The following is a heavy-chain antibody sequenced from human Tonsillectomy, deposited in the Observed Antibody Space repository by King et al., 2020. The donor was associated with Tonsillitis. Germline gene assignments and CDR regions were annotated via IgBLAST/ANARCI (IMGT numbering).Heavy chain of an antibody. V-gene: IGHV3-48*01. J-gene: IGHJ5*01. CDR2: IISSSSTI. Sequence: VQLVESGGGLVQPGGSLRLSCAASGFTFNIYSMNWVRQAPGKGLEWVSYIISSSSTIYYAVLVKGRFTISRDNAKNSLYLQMNSLRAEDTAVYFCARTSYYDSSGYDDGFDSWGQGTLVTVSS. D-gene: IGHD3-22*01. CDR3: ARTSYYDSSGYDDGFDS. CDR1: GFTFNIYS.